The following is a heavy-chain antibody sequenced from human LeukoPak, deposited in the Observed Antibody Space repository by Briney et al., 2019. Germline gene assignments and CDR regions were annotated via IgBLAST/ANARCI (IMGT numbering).Heavy chain of an antibody. Sequence: SETLSLTCTVSGGSISSRPYYWGWVRQPPGKGLEWIGTISYSGTTYYSPSLKSRVTISLDTSKNQFSLKLSSVTAADTAVYYCARYDVGWYYFDYWGQGTLVTVSS. J-gene: IGHJ4*02. D-gene: IGHD6-19*01. CDR1: GGSISSRPYY. CDR3: ARYDVGWYYFDY. CDR2: ISYSGTT. V-gene: IGHV4-39*07.